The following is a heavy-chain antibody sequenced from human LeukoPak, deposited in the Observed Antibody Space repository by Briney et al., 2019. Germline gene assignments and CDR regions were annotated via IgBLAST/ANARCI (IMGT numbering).Heavy chain of an antibody. CDR1: GFSARGNY. CDR3: ARDLGWDNVTSFHF. J-gene: IGHJ4*02. D-gene: IGHD2-15*01. Sequence: QAGGSLRLSREGSGFSARGNYMSWVRQAPGKGLEWVAVVYSGGSTNHADAVKGRFSVSRDNSKDTLYLQMNNLRPEDTGVYFCARDLGWDNVTSFHFWGLGTQVTVSS. V-gene: IGHV3-66*02. CDR2: VYSGGST.